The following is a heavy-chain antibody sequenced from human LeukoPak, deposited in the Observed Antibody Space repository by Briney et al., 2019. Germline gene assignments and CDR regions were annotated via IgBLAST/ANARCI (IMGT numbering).Heavy chain of an antibody. J-gene: IGHJ4*02. CDR2: VYSDDTT. CDR1: GFTVNSNY. D-gene: IGHD2-2*01. Sequence: PGGSLRLSCAASGFTVNSNYMNWVRQAPGKGLEWVSVVYSDDTTYYADSVKGRFTISRDNFKDTLYLQMNSLRAEDTALYYCATTLLSSSRSFHYWGQGTLVTVSS. V-gene: IGHV3-53*01. CDR3: ATTLLSSSRSFHY.